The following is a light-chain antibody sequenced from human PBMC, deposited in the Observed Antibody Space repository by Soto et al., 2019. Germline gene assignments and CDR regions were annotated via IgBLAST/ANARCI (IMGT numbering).Light chain of an antibody. CDR2: AVS. CDR3: QHNYGTPRT. Sequence: DIQMTQSPSSLSASVGDRVTITCRASQSISTYLNWYQHKPGKAPKVLIYAVSSLQSGVPSRFSGSGSGTDFTLTITSLQPEDSATYYCQHNYGTPRTFGQGTKVEIK. V-gene: IGKV1-39*01. J-gene: IGKJ1*01. CDR1: QSISTY.